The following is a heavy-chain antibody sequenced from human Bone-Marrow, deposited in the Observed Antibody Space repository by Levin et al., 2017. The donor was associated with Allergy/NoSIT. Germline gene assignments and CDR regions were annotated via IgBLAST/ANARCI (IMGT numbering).Heavy chain of an antibody. V-gene: IGHV4-59*01. CDR1: GGSISDYY. D-gene: IGHD3-3*01. J-gene: IGHJ3*02. CDR2: ISDSGST. Sequence: SQTLSLTCTVSGGSISDYYWSWIRQPPGKGLEWIGYISDSGSTNYNPSVKGRVTISVDTSKDHFSLKLSSVTAADTAVYYCARVSILIFGVVDKGGASDIWGQGTMVTVSS. CDR3: ARVSILIFGVVDKGGASDI.